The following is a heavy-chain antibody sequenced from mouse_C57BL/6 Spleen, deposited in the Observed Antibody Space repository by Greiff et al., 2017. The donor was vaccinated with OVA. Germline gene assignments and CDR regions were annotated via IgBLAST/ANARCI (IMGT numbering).Heavy chain of an antibody. J-gene: IGHJ2*01. Sequence: DVKLVESGGGLVQPGGSLKLSCAASGFTFSDYYMYWVRQTPEKRLEWVAYISNGGGSTYYPDTVKGRFTISRDNAKNTLYLQMSRLKSEDTAMYYCARQDYGSSLDYWGQGTTLTVSS. CDR1: GFTFSDYY. CDR3: ARQDYGSSLDY. CDR2: ISNGGGST. V-gene: IGHV5-12*01. D-gene: IGHD1-1*01.